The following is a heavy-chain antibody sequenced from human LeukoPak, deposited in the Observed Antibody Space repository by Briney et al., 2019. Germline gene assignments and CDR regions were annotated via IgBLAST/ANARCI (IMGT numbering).Heavy chain of an antibody. CDR1: GGTFSGYY. CDR2: MNPSGST. CDR3: ARGRQDVTMVVVVMTAVSYYLDV. Sequence: SETLSLTCAVSGGTFSGYYWTWIRQTPEKGLEWIGEMNPSGSTNYNPSLKRRVTISVDTTKNKFSLELSSVTAADTAVYYCARGRQDVTMVVVVMTAVSYYLDVWGKGTTVTVS. V-gene: IGHV4-34*01. J-gene: IGHJ6*03. D-gene: IGHD3-22*01.